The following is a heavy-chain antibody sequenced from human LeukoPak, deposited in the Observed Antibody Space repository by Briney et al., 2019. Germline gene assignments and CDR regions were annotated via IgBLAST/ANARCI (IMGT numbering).Heavy chain of an antibody. J-gene: IGHJ6*03. D-gene: IGHD1-26*01. V-gene: IGHV3-20*04. CDR3: ARVMGGSYYYYMDV. Sequence: GGSLRLSCAASGFTFDDYGMSWVRQAPGKGLEWVSGINLNGGSTGYADSVKGRFTISRDNAKNSLYLQMNSLRAEDTALYYCARVMGGSYYYYMDVWGKGTTVTVSS. CDR2: INLNGGST. CDR1: GFTFDDYG.